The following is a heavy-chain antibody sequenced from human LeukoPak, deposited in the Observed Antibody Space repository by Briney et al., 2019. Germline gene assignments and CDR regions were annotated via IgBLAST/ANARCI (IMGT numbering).Heavy chain of an antibody. J-gene: IGHJ4*02. D-gene: IGHD4-11*01. Sequence: RASVKVSCKASGYIFTNYAISWVRQAPGQGLEWMGWISAYNGNTNYAQKLQGRVTMTTDTSTSTAYMELRSLRSDDTAVYYCARAVGNYFGDYWGQGTLVTVSS. CDR1: GYIFTNYA. CDR2: ISAYNGNT. V-gene: IGHV1-18*01. CDR3: ARAVGNYFGDY.